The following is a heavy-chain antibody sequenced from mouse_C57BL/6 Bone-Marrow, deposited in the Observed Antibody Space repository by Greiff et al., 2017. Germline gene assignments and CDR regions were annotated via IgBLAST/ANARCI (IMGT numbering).Heavy chain of an antibody. CDR3: ARGGYYSNYVGAY. CDR2: ISSGSSTI. CDR1: GFTFSDYG. D-gene: IGHD2-5*01. V-gene: IGHV5-17*01. Sequence: EVQGVESGGGSVKPGGSLKLSCAASGFTFSDYGMHWVRQAPEKGLEWVAYISSGSSTIYYADTVKGRFTISRDNAKNTLFLQMTSLRSEDTAMYYCARGGYYSNYVGAYWGQGTLVTVSA. J-gene: IGHJ3*01.